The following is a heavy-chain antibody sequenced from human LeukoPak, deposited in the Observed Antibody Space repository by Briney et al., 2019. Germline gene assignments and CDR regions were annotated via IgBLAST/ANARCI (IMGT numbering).Heavy chain of an antibody. Sequence: ASMKVSCKASGYTFTSYYMHWVRQAPGQGLEWMGIINPSGGSTSYAQKFQGRVTMTRDMSTSTVYMELSSLRSEDTAVYYCARGYYYDSSGYSNAFDIWGQGTMVTVSS. CDR2: INPSGGST. V-gene: IGHV1-46*01. CDR1: GYTFTSYY. D-gene: IGHD3-22*01. CDR3: ARGYYYDSSGYSNAFDI. J-gene: IGHJ3*02.